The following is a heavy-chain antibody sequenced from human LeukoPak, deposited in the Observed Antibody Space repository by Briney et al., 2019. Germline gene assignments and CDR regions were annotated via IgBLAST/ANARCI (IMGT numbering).Heavy chain of an antibody. V-gene: IGHV4-59*01. J-gene: IGHJ5*02. CDR1: GGSISSYY. Sequence: SETLSLTCTVSGGSISSYYWSWIRQPPGKGLEWIGYIYYSGSTNYNPSLKSRVTISVDTSKNQFSLKLSSVTAADTAVYYCARGLRVGATWGTNWFGPWGQGTLVTVSS. CDR2: IYYSGST. D-gene: IGHD1-26*01. CDR3: ARGLRVGATWGTNWFGP.